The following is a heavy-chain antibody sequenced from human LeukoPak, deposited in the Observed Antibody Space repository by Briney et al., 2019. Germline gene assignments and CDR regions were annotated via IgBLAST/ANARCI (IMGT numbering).Heavy chain of an antibody. D-gene: IGHD2-15*01. CDR1: GFTFTTYG. V-gene: IGHV3-21*01. CDR3: ARSCPCGNGYCSGGSCSFDY. CDR2: ISSSSSYI. Sequence: GGSLRLSCAASGFTFTTYGVHWVRQAPGKGLEWVSSISSSSSYIYYADSVKGRFTISRDNAKNSLYLQMNSLRAEDTAVYYCARSCPCGNGYCSGGSCSFDYWGQGTLVTVSS. J-gene: IGHJ4*02.